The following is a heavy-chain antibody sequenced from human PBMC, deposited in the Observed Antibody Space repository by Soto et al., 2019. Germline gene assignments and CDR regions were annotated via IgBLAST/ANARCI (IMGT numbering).Heavy chain of an antibody. Sequence: GGSLRLSCAASGFTVSTYAMSWVRQAPGKGLEWVSAISSGAGGTYYADSVKGRFTISRDNSKNTLYLQMNSLRAEDTAVYYCAKPIAASGVFDYWGQGTLVTVSS. J-gene: IGHJ4*01. CDR3: AKPIAASGVFDY. D-gene: IGHD6-13*01. V-gene: IGHV3-23*01. CDR1: GFTVSTYA. CDR2: ISSGAGGT.